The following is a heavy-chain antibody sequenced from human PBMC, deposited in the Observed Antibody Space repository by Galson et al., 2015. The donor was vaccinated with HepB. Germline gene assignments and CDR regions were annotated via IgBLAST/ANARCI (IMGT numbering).Heavy chain of an antibody. V-gene: IGHV3-53*01. Sequence: SLRLSCAASGFTVSTNYMNWVRQAPGKGLEWVSVIYSGGSTYYADSVKGRFTISRDNSKNTLYLQMNSLRAEDTAVYYCAMSEYFDTSDYYSSADYWGQGVLVTVSS. CDR1: GFTVSTNY. CDR2: IYSGGST. D-gene: IGHD3-22*01. J-gene: IGHJ4*02. CDR3: AMSEYFDTSDYYSSADY.